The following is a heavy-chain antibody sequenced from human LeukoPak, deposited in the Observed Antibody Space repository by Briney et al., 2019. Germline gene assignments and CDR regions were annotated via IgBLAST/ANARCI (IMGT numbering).Heavy chain of an antibody. Sequence: PGGSLRLSCAPSGFTFSRHGMHWVRQAPGKGLEWVAIISNDGSRKYYAHSVEGRFTISRDNSKNTLYLQMNSLRTEDTAVYYCARDYYESSGYPPEPYDNWGQGTLVTVSS. D-gene: IGHD3-22*01. V-gene: IGHV3-30*03. J-gene: IGHJ4*02. CDR2: ISNDGSRK. CDR1: GFTFSRHG. CDR3: ARDYYESSGYPPEPYDN.